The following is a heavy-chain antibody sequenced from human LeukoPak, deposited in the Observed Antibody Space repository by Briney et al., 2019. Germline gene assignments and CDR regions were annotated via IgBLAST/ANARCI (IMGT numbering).Heavy chain of an antibody. CDR1: GFTFSDAW. CDR3: ATIFGGNSHRLDY. J-gene: IGHJ4*02. V-gene: IGHV3-15*01. D-gene: IGHD4-23*01. CDR2: IKTKTDGGTT. Sequence: GGSLRLSCAVSGFTFSDAWMSWVRQAPGEGLEWIGRIKTKTDGGTTDYAAPVKGRLTISRDDSKNTLFLHMNSLKAEDTAVYYCATIFGGNSHRLDYWGQGTLVTVSS.